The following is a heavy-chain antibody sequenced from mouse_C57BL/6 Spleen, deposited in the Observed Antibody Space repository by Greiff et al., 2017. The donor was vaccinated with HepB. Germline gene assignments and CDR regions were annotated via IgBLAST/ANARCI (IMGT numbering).Heavy chain of an antibody. CDR2: FHPYNDDT. D-gene: IGHD2-4*01. CDR3: ARGLRDGRGFAY. Sequence: QVQLKESGAELVKPGASVKMSCKASGYTFTTYPIEWMKQNHGKSLEWIGNFHPYNDDTKYNEKFKGKATLTVEKSSSTVYLELSRLTSDDSAVYYCARGLRDGRGFAYWGQGTLVTVSA. V-gene: IGHV1-47*01. J-gene: IGHJ3*01. CDR1: GYTFTTYP.